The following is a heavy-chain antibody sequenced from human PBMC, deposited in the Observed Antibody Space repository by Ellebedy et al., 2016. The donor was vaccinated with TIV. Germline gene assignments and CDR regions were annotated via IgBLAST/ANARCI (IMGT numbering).Heavy chain of an antibody. CDR1: GFTFSGYY. V-gene: IGHV3-11*01. Sequence: GESLKISCAASGFTFSGYYMSWFRQAPGKGPEWVSYISFSGDLMYYADSVKGRFTTSRDNAENSLYLQMNSLRAEDTAVYFCARLVVIAAAGASDYWGQGTLVIVSS. D-gene: IGHD6-13*01. CDR3: ARLVVIAAAGASDY. J-gene: IGHJ4*02. CDR2: ISFSGDLM.